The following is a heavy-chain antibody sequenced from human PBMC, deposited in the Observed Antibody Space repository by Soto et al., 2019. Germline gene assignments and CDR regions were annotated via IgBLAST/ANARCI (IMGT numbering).Heavy chain of an antibody. CDR1: GFTFSSYA. V-gene: IGHV3-30-3*01. CDR2: ISYDGSNK. Sequence: GGSLRLSCAASGFTFSSYAMHWVRQAPGKGLEWVAVISYDGSNKYYADSVKGRFTISRDNSKNTLYLQMNSLRAEDTAVYYCARGGGGITIFGVVLDAFDIWGQGTMVTVSS. J-gene: IGHJ3*02. D-gene: IGHD3-3*01. CDR3: ARGGGGITIFGVVLDAFDI.